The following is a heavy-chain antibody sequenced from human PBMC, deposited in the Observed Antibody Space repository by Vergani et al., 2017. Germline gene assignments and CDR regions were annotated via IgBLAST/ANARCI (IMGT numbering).Heavy chain of an antibody. J-gene: IGHJ6*03. V-gene: IGHV3-30*07. Sequence: QVQLVESGGGVVQPGRSLRLSCAASGFTFSSYAMHWVRQAPGKGLEWVAVISYDGSNKYYADSVKGRFTISRDNAKNSLYLQMNSLRAEDTAVYYCARDRRDAYYYYYMHVWGKGP. CDR2: ISYDGSNK. CDR1: GFTFSSYA. CDR3: ARDRRDAYYYYYMHV.